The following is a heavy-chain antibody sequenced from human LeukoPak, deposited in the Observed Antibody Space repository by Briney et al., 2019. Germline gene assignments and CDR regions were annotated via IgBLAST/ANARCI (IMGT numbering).Heavy chain of an antibody. CDR2: IKQDGSEK. CDR1: GFTFSSYW. Sequence: PGGSLRLSCAASGFTFSSYWMSWVRQAPGKGLEWVANIKQDGSEKYYVDSVKGRFTISRDNAKNSLYLQMNSLRAEDTAVYYCASPRADYYGSGSYYFQHWGQGTLVTVSS. D-gene: IGHD3-10*01. J-gene: IGHJ1*01. CDR3: ASPRADYYGSGSYYFQH. V-gene: IGHV3-7*01.